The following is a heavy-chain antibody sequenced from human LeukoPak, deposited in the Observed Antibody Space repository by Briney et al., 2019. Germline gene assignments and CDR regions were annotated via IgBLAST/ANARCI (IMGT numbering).Heavy chain of an antibody. Sequence: GGSLRLSCAASGFTFSSYWMHWVRQAPGKGLVWVSRIKSDGSTTNYADSVKGRFTISRDNAKNSLYLQMNSLRSEDTAVYYCARDSYSSGWSPGGAFDIWGQGTMVTVSS. CDR2: IKSDGSTT. V-gene: IGHV3-74*01. CDR3: ARDSYSSGWSPGGAFDI. CDR1: GFTFSSYW. J-gene: IGHJ3*02. D-gene: IGHD6-19*01.